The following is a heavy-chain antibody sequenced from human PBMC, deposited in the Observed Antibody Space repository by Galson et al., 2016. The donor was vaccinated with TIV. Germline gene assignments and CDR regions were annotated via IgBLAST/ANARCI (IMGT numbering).Heavy chain of an antibody. J-gene: IGHJ4*02. CDR2: VNWNGAGT. D-gene: IGHD2-15*01. Sequence: SLRLSCAASGFNFDDYDMTWVRQGPGKGLEWVSGVNWNGAGTSYADSVKGRFTISRDRAKNSLYLQMNSLGAEDTALYYCARVASRGGTCYYFDYWGQGTLVTVAS. CDR1: GFNFDDYD. V-gene: IGHV3-20*04. CDR3: ARVASRGGTCYYFDY.